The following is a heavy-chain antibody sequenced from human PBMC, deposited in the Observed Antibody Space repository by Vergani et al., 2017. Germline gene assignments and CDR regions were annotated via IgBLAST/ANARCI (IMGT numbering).Heavy chain of an antibody. D-gene: IGHD6-13*01. CDR2: TYHSGST. CDR1: GYSISSGYY. Sequence: QVQLQESGPGLVKPSETLSLTCAVSGYSISSGYYWGWIRQPPGKGLEWIGSTYHSGSTYYNPSLKSRVTISVDTSKNQFSLKLSSVTAADTAVYYCARVPRIAAAGTVRGSWFDPWGQGTLVTVSS. CDR3: ARVPRIAAAGTVRGSWFDP. J-gene: IGHJ5*02. V-gene: IGHV4-38-2*01.